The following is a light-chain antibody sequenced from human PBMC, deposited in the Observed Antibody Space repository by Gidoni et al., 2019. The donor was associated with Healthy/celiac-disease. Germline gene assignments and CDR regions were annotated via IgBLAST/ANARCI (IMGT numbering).Light chain of an antibody. CDR1: QSVSSSY. CDR2: GAS. V-gene: IGKV3-20*01. Sequence: EIALTQSPGTLSLSPGERATLSCRASQSVSSSYLAWYQQKPGQAPRLLIYGASSRATGIPDRFSGGGSGTDFTLTISRLEPEDFAVYYCQQYGSSPLYTFGQGTKLEIK. J-gene: IGKJ2*01. CDR3: QQYGSSPLYT.